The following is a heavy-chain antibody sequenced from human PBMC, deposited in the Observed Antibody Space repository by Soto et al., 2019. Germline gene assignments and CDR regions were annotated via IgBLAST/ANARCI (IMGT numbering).Heavy chain of an antibody. CDR1: GFTVSSYG. CDR2: ISNDGNKE. J-gene: IGHJ5*02. V-gene: IGHV3-30*18. Sequence: QVHLVESEGGVVQPGRSLRLSCTTSGFTVSSYGLHWFRQAPGRGLEWLALISNDGNKEFYADSVKGRFTVSRDNVKNKLYLQMDSLRAEDSAVYHCVKPAGRASWGQGTLVTVSS. CDR3: VKPAGRAS.